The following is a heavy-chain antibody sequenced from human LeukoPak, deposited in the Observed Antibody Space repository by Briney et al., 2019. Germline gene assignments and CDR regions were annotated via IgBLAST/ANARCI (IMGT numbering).Heavy chain of an antibody. D-gene: IGHD6-19*01. CDR1: GFTLSTYG. Sequence: PGGSLRLSCAASGFTLSTYGMHWVRQAPGKGLEWVAMISHDGNSKQYADFAKGRFTISRDNSKNTLYLQMNSLRAEDTAVYYCARERTQWLVSYFDYWGQGTLVTVSS. CDR2: ISHDGNSK. J-gene: IGHJ4*02. CDR3: ARERTQWLVSYFDY. V-gene: IGHV3-30*03.